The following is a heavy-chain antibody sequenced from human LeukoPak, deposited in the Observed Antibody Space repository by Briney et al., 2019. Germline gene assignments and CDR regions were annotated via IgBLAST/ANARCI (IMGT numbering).Heavy chain of an antibody. CDR2: IYYSGNT. CDR1: GGSICSSSYY. Sequence: PSETLSLTCTVSGGSICSSSYYWGWIRQPPGKGLEWIGSIYYSGNTYYNASLKSRVTISVDTSKNQFALKLSSVTAADTAVYYCMGYATATASFDYWGQGTLVTVSS. D-gene: IGHD2-8*01. J-gene: IGHJ4*02. CDR3: MGYATATASFDY. V-gene: IGHV4-39*01.